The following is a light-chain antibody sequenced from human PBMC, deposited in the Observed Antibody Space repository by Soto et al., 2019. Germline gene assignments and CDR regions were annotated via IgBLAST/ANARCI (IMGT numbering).Light chain of an antibody. V-gene: IGKV1-5*01. CDR3: QQYNSYLT. CDR1: QSISTW. J-gene: IGKJ1*01. Sequence: DIQMTQSPSSLSASVGDRVTITCRASQSISTWLAWYQQKPGKAPNLLIYDASNLESGVPSRFSGSGSGTEFTLTISSLQPDDFATYYCQQYNSYLTFGQGTKVDIK. CDR2: DAS.